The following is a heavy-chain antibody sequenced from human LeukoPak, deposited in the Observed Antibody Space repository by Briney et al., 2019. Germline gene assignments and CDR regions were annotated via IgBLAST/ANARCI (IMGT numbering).Heavy chain of an antibody. Sequence: GSLRLSCAASGFSFSSYAMSWIRQPPGKGLEWIGYIYSSENTYYNPSLNSRVTISVDTSKNQFSLKLSSVTAADTAVYYCAREVRFCTGDTCYRWFDPWGQGTLVTVSS. V-gene: IGHV4-59*01. CDR3: AREVRFCTGDTCYRWFDP. CDR2: IYSSENT. D-gene: IGHD2-15*01. J-gene: IGHJ5*02. CDR1: GFSFSSYA.